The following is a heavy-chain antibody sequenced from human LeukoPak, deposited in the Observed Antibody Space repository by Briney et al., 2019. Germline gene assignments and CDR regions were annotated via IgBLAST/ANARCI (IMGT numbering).Heavy chain of an antibody. Sequence: ASVKVSCKASGYTFTSYYMHWVRQAPGQGLEWMGIINPSGGSTSYAQKFQGRVTMTRDTSTSTVYMELSSLRSEDTAVYYCASGPGAAAGIFSTRSYYYVDVWGKGTTVTVSS. V-gene: IGHV1-46*01. CDR2: INPSGGST. D-gene: IGHD6-13*01. CDR1: GYTFTSYY. J-gene: IGHJ6*03. CDR3: ASGPGAAAGIFSTRSYYYVDV.